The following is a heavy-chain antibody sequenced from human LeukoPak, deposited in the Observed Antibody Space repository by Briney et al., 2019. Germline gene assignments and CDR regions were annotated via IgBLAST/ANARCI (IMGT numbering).Heavy chain of an antibody. CDR3: ARCTLYYYDSSGCPDDY. Sequence: ASVKVSCKASGGTFSSYAISWVRQAPGQGLEWMGWISAYNGNTNYAQKLQGRVTMTTDTSTSTAYMELRSLRSDDTAVYYCARCTLYYYDSSGCPDDYWGQGTLVTVSS. V-gene: IGHV1-18*01. CDR1: GGTFSSYA. CDR2: ISAYNGNT. J-gene: IGHJ4*02. D-gene: IGHD3-22*01.